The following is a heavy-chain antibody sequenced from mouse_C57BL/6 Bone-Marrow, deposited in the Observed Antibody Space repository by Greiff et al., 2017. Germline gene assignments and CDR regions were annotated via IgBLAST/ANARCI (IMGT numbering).Heavy chain of an antibody. D-gene: IGHD1-1*01. Sequence: VQLQQSGPELVKPGASVKISCKASGYAFSSSWMNWVKQRPGKGLEWIGRIYPGDGDTNYNGKFKGKDTLTADKSSSTAYMQLSSLTSEDSAVYFCARNYGSSYGFAYWGQGTLVTVSA. V-gene: IGHV1-82*01. CDR2: IYPGDGDT. J-gene: IGHJ3*01. CDR3: ARNYGSSYGFAY. CDR1: GYAFSSSW.